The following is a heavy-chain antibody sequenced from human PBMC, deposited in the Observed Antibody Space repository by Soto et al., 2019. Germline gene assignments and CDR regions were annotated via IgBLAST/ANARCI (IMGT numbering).Heavy chain of an antibody. Sequence: PSETLSLTCTVSGGSISSTSYYWGWIRQPPGKGLEWIGSIYYSGSTYYNPSLKSRVTISVDTSKNQFSLKLSSVTAADTAVYYCARHSEPYSGSYYCDYWGQGTLVTVSS. CDR2: IYYSGST. J-gene: IGHJ4*02. CDR1: GGSISSTSYY. V-gene: IGHV4-39*01. D-gene: IGHD1-26*01. CDR3: ARHSEPYSGSYYCDY.